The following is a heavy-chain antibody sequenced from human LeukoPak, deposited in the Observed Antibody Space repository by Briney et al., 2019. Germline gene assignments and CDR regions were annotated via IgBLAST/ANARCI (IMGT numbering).Heavy chain of an antibody. V-gene: IGHV3-23*01. CDR3: AKNPYSGSYSPLDY. Sequence: GGSLRLSCAASGFTFSSYAMSWVRQAPGKGLEWVSAISGSGGSTYYADSVKGRFTISRDNSKNTLYLQMNSLRAEDTAVYYCAKNPYSGSYSPLDYWGQGTLVTVSS. J-gene: IGHJ4*02. D-gene: IGHD1-26*01. CDR1: GFTFSSYA. CDR2: ISGSGGST.